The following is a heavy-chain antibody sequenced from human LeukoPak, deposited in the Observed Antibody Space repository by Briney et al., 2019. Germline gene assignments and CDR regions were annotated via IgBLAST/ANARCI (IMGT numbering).Heavy chain of an antibody. V-gene: IGHV3-33*08. Sequence: PGRSLRLSCAAFGFTFSDYAMLWVRQAPGKGLEWVAVIWHDGSNIFYADSVKGRLTISRDNSKKTLYLEMNSPRAEDTAVYYCARGFCRGGICYPQPTTWTFYFDSWGQGTQVTVSS. CDR3: ARGFCRGGICYPQPTTWTFYFDS. CDR2: IWHDGSNI. J-gene: IGHJ4*02. D-gene: IGHD2-15*01. CDR1: GFTFSDYA.